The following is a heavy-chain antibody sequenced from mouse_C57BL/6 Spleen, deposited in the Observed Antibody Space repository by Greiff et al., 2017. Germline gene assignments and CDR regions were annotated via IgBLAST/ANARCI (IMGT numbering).Heavy chain of an antibody. CDR2: ISDGGSYT. J-gene: IGHJ2*01. V-gene: IGHV5-4*01. Sequence: DVMLVESGGGLVKPGGSLKLSCAASGFTFSSYAMSWVRQTTEKRLEWVATISDGGSYTYYPDNVKGRFTISRDNAKNNLYLQMSHLKSEDTAMYYCARDRWVDYWGQGTTLTVSS. D-gene: IGHD2-3*01. CDR1: GFTFSSYA. CDR3: ARDRWVDY.